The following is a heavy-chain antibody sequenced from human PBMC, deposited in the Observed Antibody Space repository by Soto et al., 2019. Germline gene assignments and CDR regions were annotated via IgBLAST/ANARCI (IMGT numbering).Heavy chain of an antibody. D-gene: IGHD3-22*01. V-gene: IGHV3-30*18. J-gene: IGHJ4*02. CDR2: ISYDGSNK. CDR3: AKDSSAGYYYDSSGYYFGPKHYYFDY. CDR1: GFTFSSYG. Sequence: GGSLRLSCAACGFTFSSYGMHWVRQAPGKGLEWVAVISYDGSNKYYADSVKGRFTISRDNSKNTLYLQMNSLRAEDTAVYYCAKDSSAGYYYDSSGYYFGPKHYYFDYWGQGTLVTVSS.